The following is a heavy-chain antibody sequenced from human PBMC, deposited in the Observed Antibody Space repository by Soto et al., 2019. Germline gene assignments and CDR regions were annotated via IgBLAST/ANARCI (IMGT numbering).Heavy chain of an antibody. D-gene: IGHD3-22*01. CDR1: GFTFSGYE. J-gene: IGHJ6*02. V-gene: IGHV3-48*03. CDR2: ISGSGSTI. Sequence: PGGSLRLSCAASGFTFSGYEMNWVRQAPGKGLEWVSYISGSGSTIYYADSVKGRFTISRDNAKDPLYLQMNSLRAEDTAVCYCAREVVVFGVIIPTPMDVWAKGPRSPSP. CDR3: AREVVVFGVIIPTPMDV.